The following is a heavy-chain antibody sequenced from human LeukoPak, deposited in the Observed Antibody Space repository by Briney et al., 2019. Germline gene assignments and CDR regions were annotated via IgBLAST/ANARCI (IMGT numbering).Heavy chain of an antibody. CDR2: INHSGST. Sequence: SETLSLTCAVYGGSFSGYYWSWIRQPPGKGLEWIGEINHSGSTNYNPSLKSRVTISVDTFKNQFSLKLSSVTAADTAVYYCARGRLSWGTYYYYYYMDVWGKGTTVTISS. V-gene: IGHV4-34*01. CDR1: GGSFSGYY. CDR3: ARGRLSWGTYYYYYYMDV. J-gene: IGHJ6*03. D-gene: IGHD7-27*01.